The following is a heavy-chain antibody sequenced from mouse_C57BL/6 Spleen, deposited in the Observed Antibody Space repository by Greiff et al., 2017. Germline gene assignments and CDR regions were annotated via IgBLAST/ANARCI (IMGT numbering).Heavy chain of an antibody. V-gene: IGHV1-62-2*01. J-gene: IGHJ4*01. CDR1: GYTFTEYT. CDR3: ARQPAYYSNDGAMDY. D-gene: IGHD2-5*01. Sequence: QVQLQQSGAELVKPGASVKLSCKASGYTFTEYTIHWVKQRSGQGLEWIGWFYPGSGSIKYNEKFQDKATLTADKSSSTVYMELSRMTSEDSAVYCCARQPAYYSNDGAMDYWGQGTSGTVSS. CDR2: FYPGSGSI.